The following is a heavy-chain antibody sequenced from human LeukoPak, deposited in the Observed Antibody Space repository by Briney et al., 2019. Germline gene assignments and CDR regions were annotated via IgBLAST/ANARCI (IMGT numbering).Heavy chain of an antibody. CDR1: GFTFSSYW. V-gene: IGHV3-7*01. CDR2: IKQDGSEK. J-gene: IGHJ5*02. CDR3: ARVLHHDYHNWFDP. D-gene: IGHD4-11*01. Sequence: PGGSLRLSCAASGFTFSSYWMSWVRQAPGKGLEWVANIKQDGSEKYYVDSVKGRFTISRDNAKNSLYLQMNSLRAEDTAVYYCARVLHHDYHNWFDPWGQGTLATVSS.